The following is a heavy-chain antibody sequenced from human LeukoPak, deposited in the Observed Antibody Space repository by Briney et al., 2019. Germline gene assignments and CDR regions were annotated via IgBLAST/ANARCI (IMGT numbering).Heavy chain of an antibody. V-gene: IGHV1-2*02. CDR2: INPNSGGS. D-gene: IGHD5-12*01. J-gene: IGHJ4*02. Sequence: SVKVSCKASGYTFTSYYIHWMRQAPGQGLEWVGWINPNSGGSHYARRFQGRVTVTSDTSINTAYMELTSLTTDDTAVYYCARGPRYGESGYDLGPYWGQGTLVTASS. CDR1: GYTFTSYY. CDR3: ARGPRYGESGYDLGPY.